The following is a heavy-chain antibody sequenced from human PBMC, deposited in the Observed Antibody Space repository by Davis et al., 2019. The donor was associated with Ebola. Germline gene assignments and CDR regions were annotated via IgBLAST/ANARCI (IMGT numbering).Heavy chain of an antibody. D-gene: IGHD6-19*01. J-gene: IGHJ4*02. Sequence: PGGSLRLSCAGSGFTFSSYAMSWVRQAPGKGLEWVSGVSGSGRNTYYADSVQGRFTISRDNSKNTVFLQMNSLRAEDTAVYFCAKDYFPVAVAGHFHYWGQGTLVTVSS. CDR2: VSGSGRNT. CDR1: GFTFSSYA. CDR3: AKDYFPVAVAGHFHY. V-gene: IGHV3-23*01.